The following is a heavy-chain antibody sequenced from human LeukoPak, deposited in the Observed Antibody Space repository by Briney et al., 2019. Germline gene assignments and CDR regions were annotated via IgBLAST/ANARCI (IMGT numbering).Heavy chain of an antibody. CDR1: GGSFSGYY. J-gene: IGHJ3*02. CDR3: ARHPLGDAFDI. CDR2: IYYSGST. Sequence: PSETLSLTCAVYGGSFSGYYWSWIRQPPGKGLEWIGYIYYSGSTNYNPSLKSRVTISVDTSKNQFSLKLSSVTAADTAVYYCARHPLGDAFDIWGQGTMVTVSS. V-gene: IGHV4-59*08.